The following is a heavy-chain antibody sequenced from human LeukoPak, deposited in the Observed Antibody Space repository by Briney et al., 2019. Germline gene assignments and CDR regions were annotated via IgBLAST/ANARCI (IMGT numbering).Heavy chain of an antibody. J-gene: IGHJ5*02. D-gene: IGHD2-2*01. Sequence: GGSLRLSCAASGFTFSSYSMNWVRQAPGKGLEWVSSISSSSYIYYADSVKGRFTISRDNAKNSLYLQMNSLRAEDTAVYYCARDLRGRRRTSSLSWFDPWGQGTLVTVSS. CDR3: ARDLRGRRRTSSLSWFDP. CDR2: ISSSSYI. CDR1: GFTFSSYS. V-gene: IGHV3-21*01.